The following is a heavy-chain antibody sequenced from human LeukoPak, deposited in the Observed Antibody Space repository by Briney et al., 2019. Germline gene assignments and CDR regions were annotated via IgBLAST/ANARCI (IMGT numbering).Heavy chain of an antibody. Sequence: PGGSLILSCAASGFTFSDYYMSWIRQAPGKGLEWVSYISSSSSYTNYADSVKGRFTISRDNAKNSLYLQMNSLRAEDTAVYYCARLWFGELFRWFDPWGQGTLVTVSS. V-gene: IGHV3-11*03. J-gene: IGHJ5*01. D-gene: IGHD3-10*01. CDR2: ISSSSSYT. CDR3: ARLWFGELFRWFDP. CDR1: GFTFSDYY.